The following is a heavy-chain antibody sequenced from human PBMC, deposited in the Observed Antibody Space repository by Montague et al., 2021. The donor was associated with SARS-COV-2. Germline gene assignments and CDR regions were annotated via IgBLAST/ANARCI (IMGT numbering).Heavy chain of an antibody. V-gene: IGHV4-4*07. CDR2: IHASGTS. D-gene: IGHD3-22*01. Sequence: SETLSLTCTVSGGPTNNYYWSWIRQPAGKGLEWIGRIHASGTSTYNPSLETRVTMSVDTSKNQFSLKLSSVTAADTAVYYCARGRFYYDSGELGSWGQGTLVTVSS. CDR3: ARGRFYYDSGELGS. CDR1: GGPTNNYY. J-gene: IGHJ5*02.